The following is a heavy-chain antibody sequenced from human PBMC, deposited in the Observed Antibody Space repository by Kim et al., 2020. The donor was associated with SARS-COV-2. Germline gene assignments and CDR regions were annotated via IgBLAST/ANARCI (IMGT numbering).Heavy chain of an antibody. CDR2: INHSGGT. CDR3: ARAGRQWRDRAIVYYFDY. V-gene: IGHV4-34*01. J-gene: IGHJ4*01. D-gene: IGHD6-19*01. CDR1: GGSFSGYY. Sequence: SETLSLTCAVYGGSFSGYYWSWIRQPPGKGLEWIGEINHSGGTNYNPSLKGRVTISGDTAKNQFSLKLSTVTAADTAVYYCARAGRQWRDRAIVYYFDY.